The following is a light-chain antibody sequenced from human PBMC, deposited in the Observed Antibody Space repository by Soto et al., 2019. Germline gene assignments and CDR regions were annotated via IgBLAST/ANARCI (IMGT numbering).Light chain of an antibody. CDR3: QQLPSF. CDR2: GAS. Sequence: IVFTPSPGTLSLSPGERATLSCRAGQSVSSSCLAWYQQKAGQAPRLLIYGASSRATGIPDRFSGGGDGTDFTLTISRLETETYAVHYCQQLPSFFGQGTRLEIK. J-gene: IGKJ5*01. V-gene: IGKV3-20*01. CDR1: QSVSSSC.